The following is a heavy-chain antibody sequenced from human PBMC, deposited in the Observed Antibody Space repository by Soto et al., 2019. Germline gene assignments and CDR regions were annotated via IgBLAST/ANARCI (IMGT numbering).Heavy chain of an antibody. Sequence: QVQLQQWGAGLLKPSETLSLTCAVYGGSFSGYYWSWIRQPPGKGLEWIGEINHSGSTNYNPSLKSRVTISVDPSKNQFSLKLSSVTAADTAVYYCARGPGYCSGGSCYPNWFDPWGQGTLVTVSS. CDR2: INHSGST. V-gene: IGHV4-34*01. J-gene: IGHJ5*02. CDR1: GGSFSGYY. CDR3: ARGPGYCSGGSCYPNWFDP. D-gene: IGHD2-15*01.